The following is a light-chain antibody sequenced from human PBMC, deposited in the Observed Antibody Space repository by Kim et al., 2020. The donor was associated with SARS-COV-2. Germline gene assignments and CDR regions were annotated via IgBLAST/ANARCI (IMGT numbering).Light chain of an antibody. V-gene: IGLV2-11*03. Sequence: GRSVTISATGTSMDVGGSELVSWYQQNPGKAANLMICDASNRPSGVPDRFSGSKSGDTASLTSSGLQADDEADYYCCSYAGSYTWVFGGGTQLTVL. CDR3: CSYAGSYTWV. J-gene: IGLJ3*02. CDR2: DAS. CDR1: SMDVGGSEL.